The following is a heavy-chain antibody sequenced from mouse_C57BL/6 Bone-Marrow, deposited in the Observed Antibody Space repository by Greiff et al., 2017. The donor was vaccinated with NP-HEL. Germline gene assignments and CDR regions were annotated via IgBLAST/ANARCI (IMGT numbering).Heavy chain of an antibody. Sequence: EVQLQQSGAELVRPGASVKLSCTASGFNITDYYMHWVKQRPEQGLEWIGRIDPEDGDTEYAPKFQGKATMTADTSSNTAYLQLSSLTSEDTAVYYCTLYSNYVYWYFDVWGTGTTVTVSS. CDR1: GFNITDYY. J-gene: IGHJ1*03. CDR3: TLYSNYVYWYFDV. V-gene: IGHV14-1*01. CDR2: IDPEDGDT. D-gene: IGHD2-5*01.